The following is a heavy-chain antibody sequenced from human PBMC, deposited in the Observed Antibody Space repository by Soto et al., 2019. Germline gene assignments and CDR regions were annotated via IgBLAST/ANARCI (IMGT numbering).Heavy chain of an antibody. D-gene: IGHD3-9*01. Sequence: GASVKVSCKASGGTFSSYAISWVRQAPGQGLEWMGGIIPIFGTANYAQKFQGRVTITADESTSTAYMELSSLRSEDTAVYYCARVYAILTGYLPYYYGMDVWGQGTTVTVSS. CDR3: ARVYAILTGYLPYYYGMDV. CDR2: IIPIFGTA. J-gene: IGHJ6*02. V-gene: IGHV1-69*13. CDR1: GGTFSSYA.